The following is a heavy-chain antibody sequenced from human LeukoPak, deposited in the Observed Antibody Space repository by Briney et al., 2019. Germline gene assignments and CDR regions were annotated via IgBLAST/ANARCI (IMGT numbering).Heavy chain of an antibody. V-gene: IGHV3-23*01. CDR3: AKAGSYYDILTGFYYFDY. CDR1: GFTFSSYA. J-gene: IGHJ4*02. D-gene: IGHD3-9*01. CDR2: ISDSGGST. Sequence: GGSLRLSCAASGFTFSSYAMSWVRQAPGKGLEWVAAISDSGGSTYYADSVKGRFTISRDNSKNTMYLQMNSLRAEDTAVYYCAKAGSYYDILTGFYYFDYWGQGTLVTVSS.